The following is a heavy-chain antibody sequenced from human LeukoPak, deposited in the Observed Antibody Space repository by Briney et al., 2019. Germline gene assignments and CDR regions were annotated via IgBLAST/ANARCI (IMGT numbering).Heavy chain of an antibody. CDR2: IIPIFGTV. CDR1: GGTFSSYA. Sequence: GPSVTLTCKASGGTFSSYAISWVRLAPGQGPEWMGGIIPIFGTVNYAQKFQGRVTITADESTSTAYMELSSLRSEDTAVYYCAREYEAAAGTLVHWFDLWAQGTLVTVSS. J-gene: IGHJ5*02. CDR3: AREYEAAAGTLVHWFDL. D-gene: IGHD6-13*01. V-gene: IGHV1-69*13.